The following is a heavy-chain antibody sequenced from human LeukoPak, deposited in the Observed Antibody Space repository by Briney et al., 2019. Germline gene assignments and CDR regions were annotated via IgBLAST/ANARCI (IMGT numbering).Heavy chain of an antibody. J-gene: IGHJ4*02. CDR1: GFTFTKYE. Sequence: GGSLRLSCAASGFTFTKYEMNWVRQAPGKGLEWVSYITSSGNTIYYADSVKGRFTISRDNAKNSLYLQMNSLRAEDTAVYYCARANYYDISGYDYWGQGTLVTVSS. D-gene: IGHD3-22*01. CDR2: ITSSGNTI. V-gene: IGHV3-48*03. CDR3: ARANYYDISGYDY.